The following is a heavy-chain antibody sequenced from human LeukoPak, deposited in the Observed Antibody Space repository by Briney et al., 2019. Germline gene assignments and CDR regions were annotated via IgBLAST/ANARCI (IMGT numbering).Heavy chain of an antibody. D-gene: IGHD5-18*01. CDR1: GFTFSSYA. CDR3: ARPAVDMAMVSRFDY. Sequence: GGSLRLSCAASGFTFSSYAMNWVRQAPGKGLEWISVMSGRGGSTDYADSVKGRFIISRDNSKNTLYLQMNSLRAEDTAVYYCARPAVDMAMVSRFDYWGQGTLVTVSS. J-gene: IGHJ4*02. V-gene: IGHV3-23*01. CDR2: MSGRGGST.